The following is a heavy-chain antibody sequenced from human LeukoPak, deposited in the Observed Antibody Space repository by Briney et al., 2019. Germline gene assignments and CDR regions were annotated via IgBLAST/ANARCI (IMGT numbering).Heavy chain of an antibody. J-gene: IGHJ6*02. V-gene: IGHV1-46*01. CDR1: GYTFTSYY. CDR3: ARDSVRGIAVADTYSYYYYGMGV. Sequence: ASVKVSCKASGYTFTSYYMHWVRQAPGQGLEWMGLINPSGGSTSYAQKFQGRVTMTRDTSTSTVYMELSSLRSEDTAVYYCARDSVRGIAVADTYSYYYYGMGVWGQGTTVTVSS. CDR2: INPSGGST. D-gene: IGHD6-19*01.